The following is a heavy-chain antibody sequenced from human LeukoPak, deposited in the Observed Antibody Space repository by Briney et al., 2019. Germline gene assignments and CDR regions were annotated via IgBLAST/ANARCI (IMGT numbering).Heavy chain of an antibody. J-gene: IGHJ4*02. D-gene: IGHD2-21*02. CDR1: GFTFRDYT. Sequence: PGGSQRLSCAASGFTFRDYTMNWVRQAPGKGLEWVSAISRDSTYIYYADSVKGRFTISRDNAENSLFLQMNSLRADDTAVYYCATGILVVTPLPVWGQGPLVTVSS. CDR2: ISRDSTYI. V-gene: IGHV3-21*01. CDR3: ATGILVVTPLPV.